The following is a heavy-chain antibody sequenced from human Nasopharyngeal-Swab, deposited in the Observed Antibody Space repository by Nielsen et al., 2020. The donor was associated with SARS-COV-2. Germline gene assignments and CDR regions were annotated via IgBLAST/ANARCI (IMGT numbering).Heavy chain of an antibody. J-gene: IGHJ4*02. CDR2: ISGSGGST. D-gene: IGHD6-19*01. Sequence: GKSLKISCAASGFTFSSYAMSWVRQAPGKGLEWVSAISGSGGSTYYADSVKGRFTISRDNSKNTLYLQMNSLRAEDTAVYYCANGDTVAGTGYWGQGTLVTVSS. CDR1: GFTFSSYA. V-gene: IGHV3-23*01. CDR3: ANGDTVAGTGY.